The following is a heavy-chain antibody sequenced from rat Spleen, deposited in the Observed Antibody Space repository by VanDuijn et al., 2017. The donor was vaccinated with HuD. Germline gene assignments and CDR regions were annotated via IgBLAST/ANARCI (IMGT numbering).Heavy chain of an antibody. CDR3: ARPDYNKYVMDA. D-gene: IGHD1-10*01. CDR1: GFTFSSNW. CDR2: ISYDGRST. V-gene: IGHV5-22*01. Sequence: EVQLVESGGGLVQPGSPLKLSCAASGFTFSSNWLNWIRQAPKKGLEWVASISYDGRSTYYRDSVKGRFTISRDNAKSTLYLQMNSLRSEDTATYYCARPDYNKYVMDAWGQGASVTVSS. J-gene: IGHJ4*01.